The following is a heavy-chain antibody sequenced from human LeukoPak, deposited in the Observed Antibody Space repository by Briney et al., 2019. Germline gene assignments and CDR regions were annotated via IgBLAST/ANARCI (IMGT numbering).Heavy chain of an antibody. D-gene: IGHD6-13*01. CDR2: IYYSGST. CDR3: ARPRYSSSWYYFDY. Sequence: SETLSLTCTVSGGSISSSSYYWGCIRQPPGKGLEWIGSIYYSGSTYYNPSLKSRVTISVDTSKNQFSLKLSSVTAADTAVYYCARPRYSSSWYYFDYWGQGTLVTVSS. V-gene: IGHV4-39*01. J-gene: IGHJ4*02. CDR1: GGSISSSSYY.